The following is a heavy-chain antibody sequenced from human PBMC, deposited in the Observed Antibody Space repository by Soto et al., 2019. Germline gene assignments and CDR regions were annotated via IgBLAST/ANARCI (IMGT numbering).Heavy chain of an antibody. CDR3: ARHGGSYSDDWFDP. D-gene: IGHD1-26*01. V-gene: IGHV4-59*08. CDR1: GGSMSSYY. Sequence: ASETLSLTCTVSGGSMSSYYWSWIRQPPGKGLEWIGDIYYSGRINYNPSLKSRVTISVDTSKNQFSLKLSSVTAADTAVYYCARHGGSYSDDWFDPWGQGNLVTVX. CDR2: IYYSGRI. J-gene: IGHJ5*02.